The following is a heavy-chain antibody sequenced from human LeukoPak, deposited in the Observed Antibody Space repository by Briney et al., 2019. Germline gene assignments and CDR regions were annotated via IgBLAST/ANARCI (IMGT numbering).Heavy chain of an antibody. CDR2: ITPIFGTA. CDR3: AGDYGGNSVDY. CDR1: GGTFSSYA. J-gene: IGHJ4*02. D-gene: IGHD4-23*01. V-gene: IGHV1-69*13. Sequence: GASVKVSCKASGGTFSSYAISWVRQAPGQGLEWMGGITPIFGTANYAQKFQGRVTITADESTSTAYMELSSLRSEDTAVYYCAGDYGGNSVDYWGQGTLVTVSS.